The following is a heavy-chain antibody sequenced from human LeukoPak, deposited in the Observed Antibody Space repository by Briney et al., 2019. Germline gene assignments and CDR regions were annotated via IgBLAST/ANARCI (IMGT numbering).Heavy chain of an antibody. D-gene: IGHD5-12*01. V-gene: IGHV3-30*18. J-gene: IGHJ4*02. CDR1: GFTFSSYG. CDR3: AKDSPSGPCDY. CDR2: ISYDGSNK. Sequence: PGGSLRLSCAASGFTFSSYGMHWVRQAPGKGLEWVAVISYDGSNKYYADSVKGRFTISRDNSKNTLYLQMNSLRAEDTAVYYCAKDSPSGPCDYWGQGTLVTVSS.